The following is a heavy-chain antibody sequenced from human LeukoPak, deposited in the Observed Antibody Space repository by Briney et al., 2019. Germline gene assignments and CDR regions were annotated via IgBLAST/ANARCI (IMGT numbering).Heavy chain of an antibody. V-gene: IGHV4-4*07. CDR3: ARRPTGDPKFDY. D-gene: IGHD7-27*01. Sequence: SETLSLTCTVSGGSISSYYWSWIRQPAGKGLEWIGRIYSSGSTTYNPSLKSRVTISVDTSKNRFSLKLSTVTAADTAVYYCARRPTGDPKFDYWGQGTLVTVSS. CDR1: GGSISSYY. CDR2: IYSSGST. J-gene: IGHJ4*02.